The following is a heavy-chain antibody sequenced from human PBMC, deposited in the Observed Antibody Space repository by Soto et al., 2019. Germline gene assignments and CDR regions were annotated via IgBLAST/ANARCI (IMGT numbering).Heavy chain of an antibody. Sequence: QVQLQESGPGLVKPSQTLSLTCTVSGGSISSSGYYWTWIRQHPVQGLEWIGYIYYSGSTYYNPSLKSRLTISIDTSRNQFSLKLSSVTAADKAVYYCARGRDLLTGYSFDYWGQGTLVTVSS. CDR1: GGSISSSGYY. J-gene: IGHJ4*02. CDR2: IYYSGST. CDR3: ARGRDLLTGYSFDY. D-gene: IGHD3-9*01. V-gene: IGHV4-31*03.